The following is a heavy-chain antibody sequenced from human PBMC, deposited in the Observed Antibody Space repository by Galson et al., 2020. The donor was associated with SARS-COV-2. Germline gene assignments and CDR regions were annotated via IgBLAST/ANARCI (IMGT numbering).Heavy chain of an antibody. CDR1: GFTFSTYS. V-gene: IGHV3-30-3*01. D-gene: IGHD3-16*01. J-gene: IGHJ4*02. CDR2: ISNDGSNK. Sequence: GGSLRLSCAASGFTFSTYSMHWVRQAPGRGLEWVAVISNDGSNKYYADSVKGRFTISRDNSKNTLFLQMNSLRAEDTAVYYCAREAFPQGTAKASVQLFGMPVATEKGVYSWGQGTLVTVSS. CDR3: AREAFPQGTAKASVQLFGMPVATEKGVYS.